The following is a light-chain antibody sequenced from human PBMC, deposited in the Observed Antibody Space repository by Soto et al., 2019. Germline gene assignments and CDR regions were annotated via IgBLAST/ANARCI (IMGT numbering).Light chain of an antibody. CDR1: SSDVGGYNY. J-gene: IGLJ1*01. V-gene: IGLV2-14*01. CDR3: SSYTSSSICDV. Sequence: QSVLTQPASVSGSPGQSITISCTGTSSDVGGYNYVSWYQQHPGKAPKLMIYDVSNRPSGVSNRFSGSKSGNTASLTISGLQAEDEADYYCSSYTSSSICDVFGTGTKLTVL. CDR2: DVS.